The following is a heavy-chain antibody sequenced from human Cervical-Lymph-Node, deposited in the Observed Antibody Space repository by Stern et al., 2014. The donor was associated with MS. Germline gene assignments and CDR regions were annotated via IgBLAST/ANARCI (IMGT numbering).Heavy chain of an antibody. D-gene: IGHD1-26*01. CDR3: AKGGSGSYLD. CDR2: ISYDGRDK. J-gene: IGHJ4*02. CDR1: GFVFRRYA. Sequence: VQLEESGGGVVQPGRSLRLSCAAYGFVFRRYALHWVRQAPGKGLEWVALISYDGRDKYYTDSVKGRFTVSRDNSNNTVDLEMNSLRLEDTAVYYCAKGGSGSYLDWGQGSLVTVSS. V-gene: IGHV3-30*04.